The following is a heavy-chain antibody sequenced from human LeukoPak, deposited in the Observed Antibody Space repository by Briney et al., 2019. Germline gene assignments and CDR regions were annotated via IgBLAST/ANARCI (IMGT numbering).Heavy chain of an antibody. CDR1: GYNFRNYG. V-gene: IGHV1-18*01. J-gene: IGHJ3*02. CDR3: ARDLARGYSYGYNAFDI. CDR2: ITAGNGNT. D-gene: IGHD5-18*01. Sequence: ASVKVSCKASGYNFRNYGIGWVRQAPRQGLEWMGWITAGNGNTNYAQKVQGRVTTTTDTSTSTAYMELRSLRSDDTAVYFCARDLARGYSYGYNAFDIWGQGTMVTVSS.